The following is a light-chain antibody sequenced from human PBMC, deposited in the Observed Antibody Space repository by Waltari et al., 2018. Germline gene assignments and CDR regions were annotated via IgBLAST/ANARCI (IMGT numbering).Light chain of an antibody. J-gene: IGKJ1*01. V-gene: IGKV3-20*01. CDR2: GAS. Sequence: EIVLTQSPGTLSLSPGERATLSCRASQSVSSSYLAWYQQKPGQGPRLLIYGASSRATGIPDRFSGSGSGTDFTLTISRLEPEDFAVYYCQQYGSSPPETFGQGTKVEIK. CDR1: QSVSSSY. CDR3: QQYGSSPPET.